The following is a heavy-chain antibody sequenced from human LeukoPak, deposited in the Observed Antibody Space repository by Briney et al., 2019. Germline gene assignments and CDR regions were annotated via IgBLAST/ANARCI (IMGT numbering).Heavy chain of an antibody. V-gene: IGHV4-38-2*02. CDR1: GYSISSGYY. Sequence: SETLSLTCTVSGYSISSGYYWGWIRQPPGKGLEWIGSIYHSGSTYYNPSFKSRVTISVDTSKNQFSLKLSSVTAADTAVYYCARADCSGGSCYSGTHYYYYYMDVWGKGTTVTISS. CDR3: ARADCSGGSCYSGTHYYYYYMDV. J-gene: IGHJ6*03. D-gene: IGHD2-15*01. CDR2: IYHSGST.